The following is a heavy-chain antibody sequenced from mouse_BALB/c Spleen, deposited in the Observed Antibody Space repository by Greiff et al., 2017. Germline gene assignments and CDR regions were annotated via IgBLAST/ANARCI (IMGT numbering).Heavy chain of an antibody. CDR1: GYSFTSYY. Sequence: QVQLQQSGPELVKPGASVKISCKASGYSFTSYYIHWVKQRPGQGLEWIGWIFPGSGNTKYNEKFKGKATLTADTSSSTAYMQLSSLTSEDSAVYFCARHSFITTAGVFDYWGQGTTLTVSS. V-gene: IGHV1-66*01. CDR2: IFPGSGNT. J-gene: IGHJ2*01. D-gene: IGHD1-2*01. CDR3: ARHSFITTAGVFDY.